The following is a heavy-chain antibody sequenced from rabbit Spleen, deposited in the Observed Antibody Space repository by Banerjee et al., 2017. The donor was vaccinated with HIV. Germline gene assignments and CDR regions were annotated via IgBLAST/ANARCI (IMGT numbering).Heavy chain of an antibody. CDR3: ARDSGSSFSSYGMDL. J-gene: IGHJ6*01. CDR1: GFDFSVQW. CDR2: IDTGSSGFT. V-gene: IGHV1S45*01. D-gene: IGHD8-1*01. Sequence: LEESGGGLVQPEGSLALTCKASGFDFSVQWMSWVRQAPGKGLEWIACIDTGSSGFTYFASWAKGRFTISRTSSTTVTLQMTSLTAADTATYFCARDSGSSFSSYGMDLWGQGTLVTVS.